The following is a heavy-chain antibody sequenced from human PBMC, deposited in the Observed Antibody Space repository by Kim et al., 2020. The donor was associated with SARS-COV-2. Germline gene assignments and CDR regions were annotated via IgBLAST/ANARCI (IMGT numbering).Heavy chain of an antibody. V-gene: IGHV4-39*02. CDR1: GGSIRSSSYF. J-gene: IGHJ1*01. D-gene: IGHD2-2*01. CDR2: IYYSGSP. Sequence: SETLSLTCTVSGGSIRSSSYFWGWIRQPPGKGLEWIGSIYYSGSPFYNPSLKSRVTVSVDTSKNHFSLKLSSVTAADTAVYFCAGLSNTSFLLGGGFQL. CDR3: AGLSNTSFLLGGGFQL.